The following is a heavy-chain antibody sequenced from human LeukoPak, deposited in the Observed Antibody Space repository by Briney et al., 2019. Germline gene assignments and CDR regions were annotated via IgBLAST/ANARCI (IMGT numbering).Heavy chain of an antibody. Sequence: ASVKVSCKASGYTFTNYDINWVRQATGQGLEWMGWMNPNSGNTGYAQKFQGRVTITRNTSISTAYMELSSLRSEDAAVYYCARSAYYDFWSSLADWFDPWGQGTLVTVSS. CDR2: MNPNSGNT. J-gene: IGHJ5*02. CDR1: GYTFTNYD. CDR3: ARSAYYDFWSSLADWFDP. V-gene: IGHV1-8*03. D-gene: IGHD3-3*01.